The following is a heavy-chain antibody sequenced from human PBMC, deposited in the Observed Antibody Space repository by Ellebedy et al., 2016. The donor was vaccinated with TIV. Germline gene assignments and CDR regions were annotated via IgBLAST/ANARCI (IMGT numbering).Heavy chain of an antibody. V-gene: IGHV3-30*18. CDR2: ISYDGSNK. CDR1: GFTFSSYG. J-gene: IGHJ6*02. Sequence: GESLKISXAASGFTFSSYGMHWVRQAPGKGLEWVAVISYDGSNKYYADSVKGRFTISRDNSKNTLYLQMNSLRAEDTAVYYCAKDPGYYGMDVWGQGTTVTVSS. CDR3: AKDPGYYGMDV. D-gene: IGHD7-27*01.